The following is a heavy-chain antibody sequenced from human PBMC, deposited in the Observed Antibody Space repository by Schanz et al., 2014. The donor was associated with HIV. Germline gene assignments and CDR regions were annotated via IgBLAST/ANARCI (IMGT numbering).Heavy chain of an antibody. J-gene: IGHJ5*01. D-gene: IGHD3-10*01. Sequence: QVQLVESGGGVVQPGRSLRLSCAASGFTFNSYAMHWVRQAPGKGLEWVAVISYDGSNKYYADSVKGRFTISRDNSKSTLYLQMNSLRAEDTAVYYCAKDLRANYYGPQVDWFDSWGQGTRVTVTS. V-gene: IGHV3-30*04. CDR2: ISYDGSNK. CDR3: AKDLRANYYGPQVDWFDS. CDR1: GFTFNSYA.